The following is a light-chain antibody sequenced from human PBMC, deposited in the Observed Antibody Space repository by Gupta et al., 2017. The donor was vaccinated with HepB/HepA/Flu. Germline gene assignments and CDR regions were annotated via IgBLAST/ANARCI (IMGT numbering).Light chain of an antibody. V-gene: IGLV1-44*01. J-gene: IGLJ2*01. CDR3: AAWDDSLKGVL. Sequence: QSVLTQPPSASGTPGQRVTISCSGSRSNIGSNTVNWYQQFPGTAPKLLIYSNNQRPSGVPDRFSGSKSGTSVSLAISGLQSEDEAEYYCAAWDDSLKGVLFGGGTKLTVL. CDR1: RSNIGSNT. CDR2: SNN.